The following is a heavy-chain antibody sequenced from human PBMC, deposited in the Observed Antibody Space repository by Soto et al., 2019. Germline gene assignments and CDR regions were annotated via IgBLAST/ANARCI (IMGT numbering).Heavy chain of an antibody. CDR1: GFTFSSYS. CDR2: ISSSSSYI. V-gene: IGHV3-21*01. CDR3: ARGPPLGYYDFWSGQTQIDY. J-gene: IGHJ4*02. Sequence: GGSLRLSCAASGFTFSSYSMNWVRQAPGKGLEWVSSISSSSSYIYYADSVKGRFTISRDNAKNSLYLQMNSLRAEDTAVYYCARGPPLGYYDFWSGQTQIDYWGQGTLVTVSS. D-gene: IGHD3-3*01.